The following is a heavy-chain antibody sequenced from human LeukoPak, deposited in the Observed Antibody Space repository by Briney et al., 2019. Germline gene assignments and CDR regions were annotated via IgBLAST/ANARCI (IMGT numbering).Heavy chain of an antibody. CDR2: IWYDGSNE. J-gene: IGHJ3*02. D-gene: IGHD1-14*01. CDR3: ARDLREPNAFDI. CDR1: GFTFSSYG. Sequence: GGSLRLSCAASGFTFSSYGMHWVRQAPGKGLEWVAVIWYDGSNEYYADSVKGRFTISRDNSKNTLYLQMNSLRAEDTAVYYCARDLREPNAFDIWGQGTMVTVSS. V-gene: IGHV3-33*01.